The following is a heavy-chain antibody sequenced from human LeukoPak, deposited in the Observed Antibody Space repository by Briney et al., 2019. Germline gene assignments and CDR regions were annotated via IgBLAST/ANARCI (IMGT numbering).Heavy chain of an antibody. CDR1: GFTFSSYA. Sequence: GSLRLSCAASGFTFSSYAMHWVRQAPGKGLGWVAVISYDGINKYYADSVKGRFTISRDNSKNTLYLQMNSLGAEDTAVYYCASGGGYCSSTSCYVSDYWGQGTLVTVSS. CDR2: ISYDGINK. D-gene: IGHD2-2*01. V-gene: IGHV3-30-3*01. CDR3: ASGGGYCSSTSCYVSDY. J-gene: IGHJ4*02.